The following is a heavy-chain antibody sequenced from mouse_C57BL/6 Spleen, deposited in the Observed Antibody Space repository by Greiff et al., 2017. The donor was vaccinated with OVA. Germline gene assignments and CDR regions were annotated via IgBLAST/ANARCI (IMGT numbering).Heavy chain of an antibody. CDR3: ARDGELLRSLDV. V-gene: IGHV1-80*01. Sequence: VQLQQSGAELVKPGASVKISCKASGYAFSSYWMNWVKQRPGKGLEWIGQIYPGDGDTNYNGKFKGKATMTADKSSSTAYMKISSLTSEDSSVFFCARDGELLRSLDVWGTGTTVTVSS. CDR1: GYAFSSYW. CDR2: IYPGDGDT. J-gene: IGHJ1*03. D-gene: IGHD1-1*01.